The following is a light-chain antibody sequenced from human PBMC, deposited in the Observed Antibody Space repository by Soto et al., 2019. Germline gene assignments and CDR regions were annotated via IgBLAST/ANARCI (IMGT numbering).Light chain of an antibody. V-gene: IGKV3-20*01. Sequence: EIVLTQSPGTLSLSPGDRGTLSCRASQSVSSTYLGWYQQKPGQAPRLLIYGASSRATGIPDRFSGSGSGTDFTLTISRLEPEDFAVYYCQQYNNWPPWTFGQGTKVEIK. J-gene: IGKJ1*01. CDR1: QSVSSTY. CDR2: GAS. CDR3: QQYNNWPPWT.